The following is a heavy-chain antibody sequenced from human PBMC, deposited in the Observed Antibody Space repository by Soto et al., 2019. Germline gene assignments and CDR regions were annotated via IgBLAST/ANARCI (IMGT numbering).Heavy chain of an antibody. V-gene: IGHV1-69*12. J-gene: IGHJ6*02. D-gene: IGHD3-16*01. CDR3: ASAWGPSYYYGMDV. CDR1: GGTFSSYA. CDR2: IIPIFGTA. Sequence: QVQLVQSGAEVKKPGSSVKVSCKASGGTFSSYAISWVRQAPGQGLEWMGGIIPIFGTADYAQKCQGRVAITADASTSTAYMELRSLRSEDTAVYYCASAWGPSYYYGMDVWGQGTTVTVSS.